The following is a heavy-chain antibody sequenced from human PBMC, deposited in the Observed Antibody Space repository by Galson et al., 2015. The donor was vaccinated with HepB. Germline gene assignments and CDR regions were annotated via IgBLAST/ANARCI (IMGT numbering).Heavy chain of an antibody. CDR3: TTDGPLGPYCSSTSCYAGGMDV. CDR1: GFTFSNAW. D-gene: IGHD2-2*01. Sequence: SLRLSCAASGFTFSNAWMSWVRQAPGKGLEWVGRIKSKTDGGTTDYAAPVKGRFTISRDDSKNTLYLQMNSLKTEDTAVYYCTTDGPLGPYCSSTSCYAGGMDVWGQGTTVTVSS. CDR2: IKSKTDGGTT. J-gene: IGHJ6*02. V-gene: IGHV3-15*01.